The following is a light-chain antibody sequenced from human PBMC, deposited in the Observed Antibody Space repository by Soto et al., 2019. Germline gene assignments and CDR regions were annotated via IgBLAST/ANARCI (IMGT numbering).Light chain of an antibody. Sequence: DIQMTQSPSTLSASVGDRVTITCRACQSISSWLAWYQQKPGKAPKLLIYDASSLESGVPSRFSGSGSGTEFTLTISSLQPDEFATYYCQQYNSYPWTFGQGTKVDIK. CDR1: QSISSW. CDR3: QQYNSYPWT. J-gene: IGKJ1*01. CDR2: DAS. V-gene: IGKV1-5*01.